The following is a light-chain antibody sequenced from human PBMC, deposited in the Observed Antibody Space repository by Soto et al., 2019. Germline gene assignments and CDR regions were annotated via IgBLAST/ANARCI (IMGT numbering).Light chain of an antibody. V-gene: IGLV2-23*02. CDR2: EVS. CDR3: CSYEGSSPV. Sequence: QSALTQPASVSGSPGQSITISCTGTSSDVGSYNLVSWYQQHPGKAPKLMIYEVSKRPSGVSNRFSGSKSGNTASLTISGLKGEDEADYYCCSYEGSSPVLGTGTKPPVL. CDR1: SSDVGSYNL. J-gene: IGLJ1*01.